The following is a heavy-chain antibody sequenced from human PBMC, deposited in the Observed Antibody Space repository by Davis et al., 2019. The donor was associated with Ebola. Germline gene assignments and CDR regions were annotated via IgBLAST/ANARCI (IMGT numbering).Heavy chain of an antibody. CDR3: AKDLGDHGGPNFDY. CDR1: GFTFSSYG. D-gene: IGHD2-21*02. J-gene: IGHJ4*02. Sequence: PGGSLRLSCAASGFTFSSYGMHWVRQAPGKGLEWVAVISYDGSNKYYADSVKGRFTISRDNSKNTLYLQMNSLRAEDTAVYYCAKDLGDHGGPNFDYWGQGTLVTVSS. V-gene: IGHV3-30*18. CDR2: ISYDGSNK.